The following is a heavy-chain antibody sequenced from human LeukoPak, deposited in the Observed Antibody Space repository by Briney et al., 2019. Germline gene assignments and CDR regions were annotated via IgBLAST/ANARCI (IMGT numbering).Heavy chain of an antibody. J-gene: IGHJ4*02. Sequence: ASVKVSCKASGGTFSSYAISWVRQAPGQGLEWMGWISAYNGNTNYAQKLQGRVTMTTDTSTSTAYMELRSLRSDDTAVYYCARAYAPSGIGIYWGQGTLVTVSS. D-gene: IGHD2-2*01. CDR2: ISAYNGNT. CDR3: ARAYAPSGIGIY. V-gene: IGHV1-18*01. CDR1: GGTFSSYA.